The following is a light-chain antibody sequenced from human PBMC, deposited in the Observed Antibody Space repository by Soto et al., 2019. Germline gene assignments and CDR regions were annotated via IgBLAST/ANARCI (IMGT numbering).Light chain of an antibody. CDR3: QQYNSYPWT. CDR2: DAS. J-gene: IGKJ1*01. Sequence: DIQMTQSPSTLSASVGDRVTITCLASQSISDWLAWYQQKPGKAPKLLIYDASSLESGVPSRFSGSGSGTEFTLTISSLQPDDFATYYCQQYNSYPWTFGQGTKVDIK. V-gene: IGKV1-5*01. CDR1: QSISDW.